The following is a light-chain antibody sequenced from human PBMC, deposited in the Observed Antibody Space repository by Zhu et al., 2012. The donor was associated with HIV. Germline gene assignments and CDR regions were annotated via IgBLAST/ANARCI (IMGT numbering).Light chain of an antibody. J-gene: IGKJ1*01. Sequence: ETVLTQSPVILSVSPGERGTLSCSASQSVGTNLAWYQQKPGQPPRLLISRASDRSSGIPGRFSGSGSGTEFTLTITSLESEDFAVYYCHQYENWPPTFGQGPTVE. CDR2: RAS. V-gene: IGKV3-15*01. CDR1: QSVGTN. CDR3: HQYENWPPT.